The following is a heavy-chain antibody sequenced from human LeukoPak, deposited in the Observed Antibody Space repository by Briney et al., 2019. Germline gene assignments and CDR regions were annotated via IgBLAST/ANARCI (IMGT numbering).Heavy chain of an antibody. CDR1: GFSFRSPG. J-gene: IGHJ3*02. V-gene: IGHV3-7*01. Sequence: GRSLRLSCVGSGFSFRSPGVDWVRQSPGKGREWVANIKPDGSDKYYLDSARGRFTVSRDNAKNSAFLQMNGLRAEDTAIYYCATISAQTFDIWGQGTLVSVSS. D-gene: IGHD1-26*01. CDR3: ATISAQTFDI. CDR2: IKPDGSDK.